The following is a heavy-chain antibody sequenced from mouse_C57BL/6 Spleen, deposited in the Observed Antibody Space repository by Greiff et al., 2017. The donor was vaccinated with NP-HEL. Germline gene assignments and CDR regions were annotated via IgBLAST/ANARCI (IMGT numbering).Heavy chain of an antibody. CDR3: ARGGWLGYYFDY. Sequence: EVQLQQSGPELVKPGASVKISCKASGYTFTDYYMNWVKQSHGKSLEWIGDINPNNGGTSYNQKFKGKATLTVDKSSSTAYMELRSLTSEDSAVYYCARGGWLGYYFDYWGQGTTLTVSS. CDR1: GYTFTDYY. V-gene: IGHV1-26*01. D-gene: IGHD2-3*01. J-gene: IGHJ2*01. CDR2: INPNNGGT.